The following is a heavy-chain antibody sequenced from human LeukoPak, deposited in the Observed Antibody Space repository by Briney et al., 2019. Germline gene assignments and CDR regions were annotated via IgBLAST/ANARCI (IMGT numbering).Heavy chain of an antibody. CDR3: ARGNVAADGPVSNFDY. V-gene: IGHV3-21*01. Sequence: GGSLRLSCAASGFTFSSYSMNWVRQAPGKGLEWVSSISSSSSYIYYADSVKGRFTISRDNAKNSLYLQMNSLRAEDTAVYYCARGNVAADGPVSNFDYWGQGTLVTVSS. D-gene: IGHD6-13*01. CDR2: ISSSSSYI. CDR1: GFTFSSYS. J-gene: IGHJ4*02.